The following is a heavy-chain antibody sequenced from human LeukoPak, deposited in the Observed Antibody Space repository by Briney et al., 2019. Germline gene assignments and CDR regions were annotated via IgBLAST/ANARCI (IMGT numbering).Heavy chain of an antibody. CDR2: INSDGNIT. V-gene: IGHV3-74*01. J-gene: IGHJ6*03. D-gene: IGHD2-2*01. CDR1: GFTFSSYW. Sequence: PGGSLRLSCAASGFTFSSYWMHWVRQAPGKGLVWVSRINSDGNITNYADSVKGRFTIFRDNAKNTLFLQMSSLRAEDTAVHYCARGGYCTSTSCYDFYYYYMDVWGKGTTVTVSS. CDR3: ARGGYCTSTSCYDFYYYYMDV.